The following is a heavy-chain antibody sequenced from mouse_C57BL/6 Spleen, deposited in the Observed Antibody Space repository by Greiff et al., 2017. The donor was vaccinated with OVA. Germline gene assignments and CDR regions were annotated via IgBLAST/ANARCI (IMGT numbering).Heavy chain of an antibody. CDR2: INPNYGTT. CDR1: GYSFTDYN. D-gene: IGHD1-1*01. J-gene: IGHJ2*01. Sequence: EVKLMESGPELVKPGASVKISCKASGYSFTDYNMNWVKQSNGKSLEWIGVINPNYGTTSYNQKFKGKATLTVDQSSSPAYMQLNSLTSEDSAVYYCARWDYGSSYEGFDYWGQGTTLTVSS. CDR3: ARWDYGSSYEGFDY. V-gene: IGHV1-39*01.